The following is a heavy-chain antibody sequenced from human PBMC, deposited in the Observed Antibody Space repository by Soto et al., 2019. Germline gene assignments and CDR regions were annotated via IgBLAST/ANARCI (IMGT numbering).Heavy chain of an antibody. CDR2: MNPRSGGT. Sequence: MQLEQSGAEVKGPGASVKVSCKASGYTFTNYYMHWVRQAPGQGLEWMGWMNPRSGGTKYAQAFQDTVTMTRDAYISTAYMEVTSVRHGDTAVYFCARADDSTSYPLDLWGPGTLVTVSS. J-gene: IGHJ5*02. V-gene: IGHV1-2*02. CDR3: ARADDSTSYPLDL. D-gene: IGHD4-4*01. CDR1: GYTFTNYY.